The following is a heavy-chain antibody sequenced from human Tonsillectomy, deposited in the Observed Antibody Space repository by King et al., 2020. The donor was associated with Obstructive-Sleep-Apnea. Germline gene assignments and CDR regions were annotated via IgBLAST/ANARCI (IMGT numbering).Heavy chain of an antibody. Sequence: QLQESGPGLVKPSETLSLTCTVSGGSISSSSYYWGWIRQPPGKGLEWIGSIYYSGSTYYNPSLKSRVTISVDTSKNQFSLKLSSVTAADTAVYYCAREVVGIGRFGDNDYYYYGMDVWGQGTTVTVSS. D-gene: IGHD3-10*01. CDR1: GGSISSSSYY. J-gene: IGHJ6*02. CDR3: AREVVGIGRFGDNDYYYYGMDV. CDR2: IYYSGST. V-gene: IGHV4-39*07.